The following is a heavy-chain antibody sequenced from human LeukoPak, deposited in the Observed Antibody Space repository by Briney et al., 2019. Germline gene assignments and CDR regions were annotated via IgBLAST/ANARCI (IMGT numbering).Heavy chain of an antibody. J-gene: IGHJ3*02. D-gene: IGHD3-10*01. CDR3: AKYLKGGSDAFDI. V-gene: IGHV3-30*02. CDR2: VRYDGSNK. CDR1: GFTFSSFG. Sequence: PGGSLRLSCAASGFTFSSFGMHWVRQAPGKGLEWVAFVRYDGSNKYYGDSVKGRFTISRDNSKNTLYLQMDSLRAEDTAVYYCAKYLKGGSDAFDIWGQGTMVTVSS.